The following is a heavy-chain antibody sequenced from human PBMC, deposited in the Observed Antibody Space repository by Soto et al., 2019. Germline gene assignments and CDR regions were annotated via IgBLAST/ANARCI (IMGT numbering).Heavy chain of an antibody. CDR1: GYSFTSYW. Sequence: TGESLKISCKGSGYSFTSYWISWVRQMPGKGLEWMGRIDPSDSYTNYSPSFQGHVTISADKSISTAYLQWSSLKASDTAMYYCARQGSYYGSGSYDYYYGMDVWGQGTTVTVSS. CDR3: ARQGSYYGSGSYDYYYGMDV. CDR2: IDPSDSYT. V-gene: IGHV5-10-1*01. D-gene: IGHD3-10*01. J-gene: IGHJ6*02.